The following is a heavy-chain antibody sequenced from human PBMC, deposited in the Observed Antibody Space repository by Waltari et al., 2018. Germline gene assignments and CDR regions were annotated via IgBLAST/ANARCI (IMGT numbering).Heavy chain of an antibody. J-gene: IGHJ4*02. CDR3: AKGAPSGYCSSTSCLIN. CDR1: GFTFSSYG. CDR2: IRYDGSNK. D-gene: IGHD2-2*01. V-gene: IGHV3-30*02. Sequence: QVQLVESGGGVVQPGGSLRLSCAASGFTFSSYGMHWVRKAPGKGLEGVAFIRYDGSNKYYADSVKGRFTISRDNSKNTLYLQMNSLRAEDTAVYYCAKGAPSGYCSSTSCLINWGQGTLVTVSS.